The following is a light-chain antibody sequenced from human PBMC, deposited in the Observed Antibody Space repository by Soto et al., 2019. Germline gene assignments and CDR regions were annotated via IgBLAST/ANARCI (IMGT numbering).Light chain of an antibody. CDR3: CSYAGGSAYV. CDR1: SSDVGTYNV. J-gene: IGLJ1*01. V-gene: IGLV2-23*02. CDR2: AVN. Sequence: QSVLTQPASVSGSPGQSITISCTGASSDVGTYNVVSWYQQHPDKVPKVIIYAVNKRPSGVSNRFSGSKSGNTASLTISGLQAEDEADYYCCSYAGGSAYVFGSGTKLTVL.